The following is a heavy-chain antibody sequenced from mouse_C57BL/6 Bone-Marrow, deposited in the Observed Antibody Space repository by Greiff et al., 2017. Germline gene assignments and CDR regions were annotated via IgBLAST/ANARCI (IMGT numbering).Heavy chain of an antibody. CDR3: ANYYGSSYYFDY. CDR2: INPSSGYT. J-gene: IGHJ2*01. V-gene: IGHV1-4*01. D-gene: IGHD1-1*01. Sequence: QVHVQQSGAELARPGASVKMSCKASGYTFTSYTMHWVKQRPGQGLEWIGYINPSSGYTKYNQKFKDKATLTAAKSSSTAYMQLSSLTSEDSAVYYCANYYGSSYYFDYWGKGTTLTVSS. CDR1: GYTFTSYT.